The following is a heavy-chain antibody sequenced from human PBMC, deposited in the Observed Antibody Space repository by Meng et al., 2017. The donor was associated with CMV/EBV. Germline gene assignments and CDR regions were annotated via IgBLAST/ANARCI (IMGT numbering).Heavy chain of an antibody. Sequence: QVQLLMSGAEVKNPGASGKFSCKASGYTFTGYYLNWVRQAPGQGLEWMGWINPNSGGTNYAQKFQGRVTMTRDTSISTAYMELSRLRSDDTAVYYCARHYDYDDYWGQGTLVTVSS. CDR3: ARHYDYDDY. V-gene: IGHV1-2*02. CDR2: INPNSGGT. J-gene: IGHJ4*02. CDR1: GYTFTGYY. D-gene: IGHD3-16*01.